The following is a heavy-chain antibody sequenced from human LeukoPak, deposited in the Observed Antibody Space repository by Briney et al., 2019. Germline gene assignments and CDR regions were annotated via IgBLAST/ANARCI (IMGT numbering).Heavy chain of an antibody. D-gene: IGHD2-15*01. CDR2: IRGSGGYT. J-gene: IGHJ4*02. Sequence: GGSLRLSRAASRVTFSKYAMSWVRQPPGKGLDWVSGIRGSGGYTYYADSVKGRFTISRDNSKNTLYLQMNSLRAEDTAVYYCAKDREGGYCSGGSCSFDYWGQGTLVTVSS. CDR1: RVTFSKYA. V-gene: IGHV3-23*01. CDR3: AKDREGGYCSGGSCSFDY.